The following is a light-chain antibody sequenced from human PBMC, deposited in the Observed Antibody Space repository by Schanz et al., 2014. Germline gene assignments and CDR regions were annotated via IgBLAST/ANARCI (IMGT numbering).Light chain of an antibody. CDR1: GSADGAFTY. CDR2: DVS. J-gene: IGLJ2*01. Sequence: QSALTQPASVSGSPGQSITISCTATGSADGAFTYVSWYQQHPGKAPKLMIYDVSKRPSGVPDRFSGSKSGNTASLTISGLQAEDEATYYCCSYSHTRTFVLFGGGTKLTVL. CDR3: CSYSHTRTFVL. V-gene: IGLV2-23*02.